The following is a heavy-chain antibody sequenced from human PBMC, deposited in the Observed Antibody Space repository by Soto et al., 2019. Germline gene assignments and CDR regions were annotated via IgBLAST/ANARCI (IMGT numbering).Heavy chain of an antibody. CDR3: ARDSYYHDSSGYYYFDY. V-gene: IGHV3-48*02. D-gene: IGHD3-22*01. CDR1: GFTFSSYS. Sequence: GGSLRLSCAASGFTFSSYSMNWVRQAPGKGLEWVSYISSSSSTIYYADSVKGRFTISRDNAKNSLYLQMNSLRDEDTAVYYCARDSYYHDSSGYYYFDYWGQGTLVTVSS. CDR2: ISSSSSTI. J-gene: IGHJ4*02.